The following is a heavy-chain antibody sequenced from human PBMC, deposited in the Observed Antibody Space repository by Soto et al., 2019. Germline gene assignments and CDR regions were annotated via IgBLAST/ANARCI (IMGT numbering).Heavy chain of an antibody. Sequence: LRLSCAASGFTFSSYWMHWVRQAPGKGLVWVSRINRDGSSANYADSVKGRFTISRDNAKNTLYLQMNSLRAEDAAVYYCARETYRTFYFDNWGQGALVTVSS. CDR3: ARETYRTFYFDN. J-gene: IGHJ4*02. D-gene: IGHD1-1*01. CDR2: INRDGSSA. CDR1: GFTFSSYW. V-gene: IGHV3-74*01.